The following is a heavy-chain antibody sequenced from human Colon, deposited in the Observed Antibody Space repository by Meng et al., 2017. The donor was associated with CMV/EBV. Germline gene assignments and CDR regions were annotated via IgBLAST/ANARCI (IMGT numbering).Heavy chain of an antibody. CDR3: ANALGFLGWGSSHDPFDI. D-gene: IGHD1-26*01. CDR2: MTGSGYRT. Sequence: GGSLRLSCAASGFTFSFYAMGWVRQAPGKGLEWVASMTGSGYRTYYADSVKGRFTISRDTSNNTLHLQMNSLRAEDTAVYYCANALGFLGWGSSHDPFDIRGQGTMVTVSS. V-gene: IGHV3-23*01. CDR1: GFTFSFYA. J-gene: IGHJ3*02.